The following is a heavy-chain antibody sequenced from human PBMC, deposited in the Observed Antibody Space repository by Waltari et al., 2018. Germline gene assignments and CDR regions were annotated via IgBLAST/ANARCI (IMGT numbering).Heavy chain of an antibody. D-gene: IGHD3-16*02. CDR3: ARVSYDYVWGSYRYPKYYFDY. CDR2: INHSGST. V-gene: IGHV4-34*01. J-gene: IGHJ4*02. CDR1: GGSFSGYY. Sequence: QVQLQQWGAGLLKPSETLSLTCAVYGGSFSGYYWSWIRQPPRKGLEWIGEINHSGSTNYNPSLKSRVTISVDTSKNQFSLKLSAVTAADTAVYYCARVSYDYVWGSYRYPKYYFDYWGQGTLVTVSS.